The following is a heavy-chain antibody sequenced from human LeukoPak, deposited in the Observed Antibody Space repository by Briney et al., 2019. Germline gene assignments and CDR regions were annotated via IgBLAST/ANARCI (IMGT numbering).Heavy chain of an antibody. CDR2: ISDSGGST. V-gene: IGHV3-23*01. CDR3: AKGSADSRPYYFDY. J-gene: IGHJ4*02. CDR1: GFTFRSYV. Sequence: GGSLRLPCAASGFTFRSYVMSWIRQAPGKGLEWVSAISDSGGSTYYADSVKGRFTTSRDNSKNTLYLQMNSLRAEDTAVYYCAKGSADSRPYYFDYWGQGTLVTVSS. D-gene: IGHD6-13*01.